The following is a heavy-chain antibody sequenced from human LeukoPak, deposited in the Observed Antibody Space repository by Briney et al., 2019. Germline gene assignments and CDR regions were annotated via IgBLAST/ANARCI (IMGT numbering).Heavy chain of an antibody. Sequence: GGSLRLSCAASGFTFSSYWMSWVRQAPGKGLEWVANIKEDGSEKYYVDSVKGRFTISRDNSKNTLYLQMNSLRAEDTAVYYCSTVTVTSDYWGQGTLVTVSS. CDR1: GFTFSSYW. CDR3: STVTVTSDY. CDR2: IKEDGSEK. J-gene: IGHJ4*02. V-gene: IGHV3-7*03. D-gene: IGHD4-17*01.